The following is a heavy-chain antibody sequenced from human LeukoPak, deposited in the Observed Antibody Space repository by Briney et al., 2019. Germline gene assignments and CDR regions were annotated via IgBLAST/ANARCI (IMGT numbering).Heavy chain of an antibody. V-gene: IGHV3-74*01. CDR3: ARGGYSSSWYGGAGYYFDY. CDR1: RFTFSSYW. D-gene: IGHD6-13*01. CDR2: INSDESSI. Sequence: GGSLRLSCAASRFTFSSYWMHWVRQAPGKGLVWVSRINSDESSISYADSVKGRFTISRDNSKNTLYLQMNSLRAEDTAVYYCARGGYSSSWYGGAGYYFDYWGQGTLVTVSS. J-gene: IGHJ4*02.